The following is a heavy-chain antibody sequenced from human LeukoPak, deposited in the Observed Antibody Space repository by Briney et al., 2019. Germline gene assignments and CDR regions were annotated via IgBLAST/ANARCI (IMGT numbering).Heavy chain of an antibody. CDR3: ARKRSGPYYFDY. V-gene: IGHV3-23*01. J-gene: IGHJ4*02. CDR1: GFTFSSYA. CDR2: ISGSGGST. Sequence: GGSLRLSCAASGFTFSSYAMSWVRQAPGKGLEWVSAISGSGGSTYYADSVKGRFTISRDNSKNTLYLQMNSLRAEDTAVYYCARKRSGPYYFDYWGQGTLVTVSS.